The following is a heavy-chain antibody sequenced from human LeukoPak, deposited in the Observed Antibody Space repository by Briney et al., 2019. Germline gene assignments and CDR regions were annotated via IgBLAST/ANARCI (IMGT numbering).Heavy chain of an antibody. J-gene: IGHJ5*02. CDR2: ISSSSSYI. D-gene: IGHD2-15*01. Sequence: GGSLRLSCAASGFTFSSYSMNWVRQAPGKGLEWVSSISSSSSYIYYADSVKGRFTISRDNAKNSLYLQMNSLRAEDTAVYYCARPHIGYCSGGSCLGDWFDPWGQGTLVTVSS. V-gene: IGHV3-21*01. CDR3: ARPHIGYCSGGSCLGDWFDP. CDR1: GFTFSSYS.